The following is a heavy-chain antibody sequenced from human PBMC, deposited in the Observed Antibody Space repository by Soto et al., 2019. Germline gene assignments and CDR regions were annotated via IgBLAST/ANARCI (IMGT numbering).Heavy chain of an antibody. Sequence: GESLKISCKGSGYSFAGYWITWVRQKPGKGLEWMGRIDPSDSQTYYSPSFRGHVTISATKSITTVFLQWSSLRASDTAMYYCARQIYDSDTGPNFQYYFDSWGQGTPVTVST. D-gene: IGHD3-22*01. CDR2: IDPSDSQT. CDR1: GYSFAGYW. V-gene: IGHV5-10-1*01. CDR3: ARQIYDSDTGPNFQYYFDS. J-gene: IGHJ4*02.